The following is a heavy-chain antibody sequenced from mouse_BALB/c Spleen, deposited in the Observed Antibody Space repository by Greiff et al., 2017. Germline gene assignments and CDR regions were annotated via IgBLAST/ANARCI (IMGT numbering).Heavy chain of an antibody. CDR3: TIFTTATNY. V-gene: IGHV1S81*02. D-gene: IGHD1-2*01. CDR1: GYTFTSYW. J-gene: IGHJ2*01. Sequence: QVQLQQSGAELVKPGASVKLSCKASGYTFTSYWMHWVKQRPGQGLEWIGEINPSNGRTNYNEKFKSKATLTVDTSSSTAYMQLSSLTSEDSAVYYCTIFTTATNYWGQGTTLTVSS. CDR2: INPSNGRT.